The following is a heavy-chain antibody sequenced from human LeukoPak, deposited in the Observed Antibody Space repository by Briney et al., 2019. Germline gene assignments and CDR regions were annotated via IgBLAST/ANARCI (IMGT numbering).Heavy chain of an antibody. Sequence: GGSLRLSCAASGFTFSSYGMHWVRQAPGKGLEWVAVISYDGSNKYYADSVKGRFTISRDNSKNTLYLQMNSQRAEDTAVYYCAKDLYRLGYCSSTSCWPFDYWGQGTLVTVSS. V-gene: IGHV3-30*18. CDR2: ISYDGSNK. CDR3: AKDLYRLGYCSSTSCWPFDY. D-gene: IGHD2-2*01. J-gene: IGHJ4*02. CDR1: GFTFSSYG.